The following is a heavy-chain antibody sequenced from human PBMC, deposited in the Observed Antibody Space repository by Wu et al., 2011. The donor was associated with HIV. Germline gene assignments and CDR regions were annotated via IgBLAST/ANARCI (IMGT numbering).Heavy chain of an antibody. V-gene: IGHV1-69*14. J-gene: IGHJ4*02. Sequence: QVQPVQSGAEVKKPGSSVKVSCKASGGTFNSYAISWVRQAPGQGLEWMGGIIAIFGTANYAQKFQGRVTITADKSTTTTYMELNNLRSEDTAVYYCARHQLPLTGENYFDYWGQGTHLTVSS. CDR3: ARHQLPLTGENYFDY. D-gene: IGHD7-27*01. CDR2: IIAIFGTA. CDR1: GGTFNSYA.